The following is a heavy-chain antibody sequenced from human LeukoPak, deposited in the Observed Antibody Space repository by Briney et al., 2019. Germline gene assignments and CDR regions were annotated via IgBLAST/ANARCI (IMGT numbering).Heavy chain of an antibody. D-gene: IGHD6-6*01. CDR1: GFSFKNYA. J-gene: IGHJ5*02. CDR3: AKDLAVLVASP. CDR2: ISGASGATI. V-gene: IGHV3-23*01. Sequence: GGSLGLSCAASGFSFKNYAMSWVRQPPGKGPEWISSISGASGATIHYADSVKGRFTISRDNSQNTLFLQMNNLRAEDTAICYCAKDLAVLVASPWGQGTLVTVSS.